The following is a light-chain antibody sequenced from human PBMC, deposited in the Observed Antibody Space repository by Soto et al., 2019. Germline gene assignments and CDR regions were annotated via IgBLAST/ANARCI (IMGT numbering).Light chain of an antibody. J-gene: IGLJ3*02. CDR2: EVS. CDR3: SSYAGSNTVV. V-gene: IGLV2-8*01. CDR1: SSDVGGYKY. Sequence: QSALTQPPSASGSPGQSVTISCTGTSSDVGGYKYVSWYQQHPGKAPKLMISEVSKRPSGVPDRFSGSKSGNTASLTVSGLHAEDEADYYCSSYAGSNTVVFGGGTQLTVL.